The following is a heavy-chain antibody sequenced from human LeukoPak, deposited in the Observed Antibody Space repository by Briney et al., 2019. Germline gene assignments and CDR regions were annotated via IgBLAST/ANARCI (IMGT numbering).Heavy chain of an antibody. CDR2: IKSKTDGGTT. V-gene: IGHV3-15*01. CDR3: TTCNPRYYYDSSCYYPY. J-gene: IGHJ4*02. CDR1: GFTFRHAW. Sequence: PGGSLRLSCAASGFTFRHAWMNWVRQAPGKGLEWVGRIKSKTDGGTTDYAAPVKGRFTISRDDSKNTLYLQMNSLKTEDTAVYYCTTCNPRYYYDSSCYYPYWGQGTLVTVSS. D-gene: IGHD3-22*01.